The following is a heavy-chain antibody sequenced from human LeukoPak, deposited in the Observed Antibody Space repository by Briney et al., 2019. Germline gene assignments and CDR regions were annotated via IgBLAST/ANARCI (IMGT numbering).Heavy chain of an antibody. CDR3: ATYWRYFDWLLLDT. CDR2: IKQDGRET. D-gene: IGHD3-9*01. J-gene: IGHJ3*02. CDR1: GFTFSSFE. V-gene: IGHV3-7*05. Sequence: GGSLRLSCAASGFTFSSFEMNWVRQAPGKGPEYLANIKQDGRETHYVDSVKGRFTIFRDNAKNSLSLQMNSLRVEDTAMYYCATYWRYFDWLLLDTWGLGTMVTVSS.